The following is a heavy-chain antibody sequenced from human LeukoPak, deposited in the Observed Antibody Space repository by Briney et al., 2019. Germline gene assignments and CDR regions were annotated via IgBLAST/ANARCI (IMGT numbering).Heavy chain of an antibody. Sequence: ASVKVSCKASGYSFTSHYMNWVRQAPGQGLEWLGVVNLSGGFTAYAQKFQGRVTMTWDMSTSTVYMELGSLRSEDTAVYYCARAHSGNYREDWFDPWGQGTLVTVS. D-gene: IGHD1-26*01. CDR3: ARAHSGNYREDWFDP. J-gene: IGHJ5*02. V-gene: IGHV1-46*01. CDR1: GYSFTSHY. CDR2: VNLSGGFT.